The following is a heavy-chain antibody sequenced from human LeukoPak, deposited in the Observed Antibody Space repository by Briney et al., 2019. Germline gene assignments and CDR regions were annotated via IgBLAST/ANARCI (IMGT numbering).Heavy chain of an antibody. Sequence: PSETLSLTCAVYGGSFSGYYLSWIRQPPGKGLEWIGEINHSGSTNYNPSLKSRVTISVDTSKNQFSLKASSVTAADTAVYYCARDCSSTSCYLDYWSQGTLVTVSS. D-gene: IGHD2-2*01. V-gene: IGHV4-34*01. CDR1: GGSFSGYY. CDR3: ARDCSSTSCYLDY. J-gene: IGHJ4*02. CDR2: INHSGST.